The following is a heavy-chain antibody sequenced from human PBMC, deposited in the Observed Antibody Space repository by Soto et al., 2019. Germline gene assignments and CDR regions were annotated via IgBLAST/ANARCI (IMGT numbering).Heavy chain of an antibody. CDR2: ISGSGGST. D-gene: IGHD3-9*01. J-gene: IGHJ2*01. Sequence: KGLEWVSAISGSGGSTYYADSVKGRFTISRDNAKNSLYLQMNSLRAEDTAVYFFQAEDGIRYYCTVSAFLLNRSSDL. CDR3: QAEDGIRYYCTVSAFLLNRSSDL. V-gene: IGHV3-23*01.